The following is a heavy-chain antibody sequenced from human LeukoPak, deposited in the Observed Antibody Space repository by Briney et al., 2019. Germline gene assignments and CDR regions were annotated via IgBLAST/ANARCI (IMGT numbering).Heavy chain of an antibody. CDR2: ISSSSSYI. CDR1: GFTFSSYS. V-gene: IGHV3-21*04. CDR3: ARLIVITTGLDYYYYYMDV. J-gene: IGHJ6*03. D-gene: IGHD3-22*01. Sequence: GGSLRLSCAASGFTFSSYSMNWVRQAPGKGLEWVSSISSSSSYIYYADSVKGRFTISRDNAKNSQYLQMNSLRSDDTAVYYCARLIVITTGLDYYYYYMDVWGKRTTVTVSS.